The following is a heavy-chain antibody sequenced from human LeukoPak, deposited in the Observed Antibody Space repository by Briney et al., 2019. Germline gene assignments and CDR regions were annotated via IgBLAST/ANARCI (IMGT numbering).Heavy chain of an antibody. V-gene: IGHV4-39*01. CDR2: IYYSGST. CDR3: ARPSVVVPAAPED. J-gene: IGHJ4*02. CDR1: GGSISSSSYY. D-gene: IGHD2-2*01. Sequence: SETLSLTCTVSGGSISSSSYYWGWIRQPPGKGLEWIGSIYYSGSTYYNPSLKSRVTISVDTSKNQFSLKLSSVTAADTAVYYCARPSVVVPAAPEDWGQGTLVTVSS.